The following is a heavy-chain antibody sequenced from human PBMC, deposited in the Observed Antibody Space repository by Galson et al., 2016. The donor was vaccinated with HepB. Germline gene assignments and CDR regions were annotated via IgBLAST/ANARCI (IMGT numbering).Heavy chain of an antibody. CDR1: GGTFNNYT. Sequence: SVKVSCTASGGTFNNYTFTWVRQAPGQGLEWMGRIIPIVGRAEYAQNLQARITITAAKSSSTTHMELRSLTSDDTALYYCAKAHFRMKDHLTGRQYYGLDVWGQGTTVTVSS. CDR2: IIPIVGRA. CDR3: AKAHFRMKDHLTGRQYYGLDV. J-gene: IGHJ6*02. D-gene: IGHD3-9*01. V-gene: IGHV1-69*02.